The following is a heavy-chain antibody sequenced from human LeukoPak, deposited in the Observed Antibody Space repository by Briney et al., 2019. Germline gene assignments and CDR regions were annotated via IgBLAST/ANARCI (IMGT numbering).Heavy chain of an antibody. Sequence: SETLSLTCTVSGYSISSGYYWGWIRQPPGKGLEWIGSIYHSGSTYYNPSLKSRVTISVDTSKNQFSLKLSSVTAADTAVYYCASLHIAAAGTDFDYWGQGTLVTVSS. CDR1: GYSISSGYY. CDR3: ASLHIAAAGTDFDY. CDR2: IYHSGST. V-gene: IGHV4-38-2*02. J-gene: IGHJ4*02. D-gene: IGHD6-13*01.